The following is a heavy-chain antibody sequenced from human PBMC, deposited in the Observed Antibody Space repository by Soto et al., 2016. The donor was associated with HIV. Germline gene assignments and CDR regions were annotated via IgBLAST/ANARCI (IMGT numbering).Heavy chain of an antibody. CDR3: ARAPTVVTPKFDY. J-gene: IGHJ4*02. D-gene: IGHD2-21*02. V-gene: IGHV4-34*01. Sequence: QVRLHQWGAGLLKPSETLSLTCAVYGSSFKHYSWNWIRQSPGRGLEWIGEITHDENVDYNFFLKSRVTLSLDTSKNQFSLKLTSLTAADTGVYFCARAPTVVTPKFDYWGQGTLVTVSS. CDR2: ITHDENV. CDR1: GSSFKHYS.